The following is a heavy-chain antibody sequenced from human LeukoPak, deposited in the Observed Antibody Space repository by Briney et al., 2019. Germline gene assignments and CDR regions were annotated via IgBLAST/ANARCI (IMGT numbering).Heavy chain of an antibody. CDR3: ARGGVVAGVRSTLIYEY. D-gene: IGHD1-26*01. V-gene: IGHV1-2*02. CDR1: GYTFTGYY. CDR2: INTNSGDT. J-gene: IGHJ4*02. Sequence: ASVKVSCKTSGYTFTGYYIHWVRQAPGQGLEWMGWINTNSGDTDSAQKFQGSVTMTRDTAVSTVYMELSSLRSDDTAVYYCARGGVVAGVRSTLIYEYWGQGTLVTVSS.